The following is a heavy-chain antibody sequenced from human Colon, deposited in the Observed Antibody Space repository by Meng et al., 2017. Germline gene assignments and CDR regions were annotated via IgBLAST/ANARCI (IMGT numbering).Heavy chain of an antibody. V-gene: IGHV2-5*02. Sequence: QITLGEYGTTPVTPTKALTVTCNFTGFALSTYGLRVGSGRKPPGKSLESPATLNSDETKRYNPSLKSRLNINRDTFTNQLVLTTTTMAPVDTATYSCVRREGGDIFEYWGQGALVTVSS. D-gene: IGHD3-10*01. CDR2: LNSDETK. CDR1: GFALSTYGLR. CDR3: VRREGGDIFEY. J-gene: IGHJ4*02.